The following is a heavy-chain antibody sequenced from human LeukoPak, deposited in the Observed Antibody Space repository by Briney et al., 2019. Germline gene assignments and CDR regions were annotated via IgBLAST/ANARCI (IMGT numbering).Heavy chain of an antibody. V-gene: IGHV4-59*01. CDR1: GGSISSYY. CDR2: IYYSGST. D-gene: IGHD6-13*01. Sequence: SETLSLTCTVSGGSISSYYWSWIRQPPGKGLEWIGYIYYSGSTNYNPSLESRVTISVDTSKNQFSLKLSSVTAADTAVYYCARVFTGYSSSWFDYWGQGTLVTVSS. J-gene: IGHJ4*02. CDR3: ARVFTGYSSSWFDY.